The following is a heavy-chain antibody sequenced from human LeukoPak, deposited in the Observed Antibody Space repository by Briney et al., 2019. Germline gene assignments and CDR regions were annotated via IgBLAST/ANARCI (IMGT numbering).Heavy chain of an antibody. CDR2: IYTSGST. V-gene: IGHV4-4*09. Sequence: SETLSLTCTVSGGSISSYYWSWIRQPPGKGLEWIGYIYTSGSTNYNPSLKSRVTISVDTSKNQFSLKLSSVTAADTAVYYCARQGGYYDSSGYYGLLFDYWGQGTLVTVSS. J-gene: IGHJ4*02. CDR1: GGSISSYY. CDR3: ARQGGYYDSSGYYGLLFDY. D-gene: IGHD3-22*01.